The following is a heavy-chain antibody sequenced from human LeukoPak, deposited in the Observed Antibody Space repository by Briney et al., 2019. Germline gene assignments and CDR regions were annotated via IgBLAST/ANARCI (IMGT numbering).Heavy chain of an antibody. CDR1: GYTFTGYY. V-gene: IGHV1-2*02. CDR2: INPNTGGT. D-gene: IGHD3-22*01. J-gene: IGHJ3*02. CDR3: ATYYDSGVHAFHI. Sequence: ASVKVSCKASGYTFTGYYIHWVRQAPGQGLEWMGYINPNTGGTYYARKFQGRVTVTRDTSISTAYMDLNRLTSDDTAVYYCATYYDSGVHAFHIWGQGTMVTVSS.